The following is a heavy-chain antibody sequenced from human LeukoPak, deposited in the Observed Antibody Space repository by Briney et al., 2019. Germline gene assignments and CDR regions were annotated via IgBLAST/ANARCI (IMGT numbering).Heavy chain of an antibody. CDR2: LSYDGSNE. Sequence: GGSLRLSCAASGFPFSSYGMHWVRQAPGKGLEWVAVLSYDGSNEYYADSVKGRFTISRGNSKNTLYLQMNSLRVEDTAVYYCAGGWFYRDYFEYWGQGTLVTVSS. D-gene: IGHD3-10*01. V-gene: IGHV3-30*03. CDR3: AGGWFYRDYFEY. CDR1: GFPFSSYG. J-gene: IGHJ4*02.